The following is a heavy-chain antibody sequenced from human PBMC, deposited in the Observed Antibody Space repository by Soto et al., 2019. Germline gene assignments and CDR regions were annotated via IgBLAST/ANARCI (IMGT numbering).Heavy chain of an antibody. J-gene: IGHJ4*02. D-gene: IGHD2-8*01. Sequence: QVQLVQSGTEVKKPGASVKVSCKASGYTFSNHGISWVRQAPGQGLEWLGWTSAYDSRTNNAKNFQGRITMTTDTSTSTVYMELRSLSSDDTAIYYCARRFCTNGLFYTLLDYWGQGTLVTVSS. CDR3: ARRFCTNGLFYTLLDY. V-gene: IGHV1-18*04. CDR1: GYTFSNHG. CDR2: TSAYDSRT.